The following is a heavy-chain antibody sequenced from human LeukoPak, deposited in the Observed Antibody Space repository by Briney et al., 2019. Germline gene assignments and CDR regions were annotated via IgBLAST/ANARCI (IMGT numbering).Heavy chain of an antibody. J-gene: IGHJ5*02. CDR2: ISSSGSTI. CDR1: GFTFSSYE. V-gene: IGHV3-48*03. D-gene: IGHD3-22*01. CDR3: ARGRPYYDSSGYYFWFDP. Sequence: GGSLRLSCAAPGFTFSSYEMNWVRQAPGKGLEWVSYISSSGSTIYYADSVKGRFTISRDNAKNSLYLQMNSLRAEDTAVYYCARGRPYYDSSGYYFWFDPWGQGTLVTVSS.